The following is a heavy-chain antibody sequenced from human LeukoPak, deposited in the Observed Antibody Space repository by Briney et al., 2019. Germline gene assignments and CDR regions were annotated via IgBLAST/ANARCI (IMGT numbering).Heavy chain of an antibody. D-gene: IGHD6-19*01. CDR3: AKSLSRYSGGWAYFDH. Sequence: GGSLRLSCTASGFRFSSYGMHWVRQAPGKGLEWVSFIENDGSNKYYADSAKGRFTISRDKSKKTVYVQLNSLRTEDTAVYYCAKSLSRYSGGWAYFDHWGQGTLVTVSS. J-gene: IGHJ4*02. CDR1: GFRFSSYG. CDR2: IENDGSNK. V-gene: IGHV3-30*02.